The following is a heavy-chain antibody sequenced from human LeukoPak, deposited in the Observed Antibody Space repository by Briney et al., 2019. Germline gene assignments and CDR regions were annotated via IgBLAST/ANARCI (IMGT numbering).Heavy chain of an antibody. J-gene: IGHJ4*02. Sequence: ASVKVSCKSSGYTFTDFGASWVRQAPGQGLEWMGWISAYNGNTNYVQKFQGRVTMTTDISTSTAYMELRSLRSDDTAVFYCVRDLGVDTSMIFFDYWGQGTRVTVSS. CDR3: VRDLGVDTSMIFFDY. CDR2: ISAYNGNT. CDR1: GYTFTDFG. D-gene: IGHD5-18*01. V-gene: IGHV1-18*01.